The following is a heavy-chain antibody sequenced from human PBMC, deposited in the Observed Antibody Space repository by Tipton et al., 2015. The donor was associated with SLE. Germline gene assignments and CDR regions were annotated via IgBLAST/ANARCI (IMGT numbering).Heavy chain of an antibody. V-gene: IGHV3-23*01. CDR2: ISAGGDST. Sequence: GSLRLSCAASGFTFSTYPMSWVRQAPGKGLEWVSGISAGGDSTYYADSVKGRFTVSRDNSKTSLYLQMNSLRAEDTAVYYCVRDPAAAGTGGYFDYWGQGTLVTVSS. CDR3: VRDPAAAGTGGYFDY. J-gene: IGHJ4*02. CDR1: GFTFSTYP. D-gene: IGHD6-13*01.